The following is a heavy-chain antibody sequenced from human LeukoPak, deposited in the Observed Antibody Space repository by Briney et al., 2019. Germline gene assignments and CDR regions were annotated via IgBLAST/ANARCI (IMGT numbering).Heavy chain of an antibody. Sequence: PGGSLRLSCAASGFTVSSNYMSWVRQAPGKGLEWVSFIYGGGSTYYADSVKGRFTISRHNSKNTLYLQMNSLRAEDTAVYYCAGKNLVYSSSWDFDYWGQEPWSPSPQ. CDR1: GFTVSSNY. J-gene: IGHJ4*01. CDR3: AGKNLVYSSSWDFDY. D-gene: IGHD6-13*01. CDR2: IYGGGST. V-gene: IGHV3-53*04.